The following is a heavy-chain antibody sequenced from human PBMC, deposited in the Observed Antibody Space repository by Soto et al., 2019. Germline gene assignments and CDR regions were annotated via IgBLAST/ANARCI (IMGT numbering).Heavy chain of an antibody. J-gene: IGHJ4*02. CDR1: GGSISSYY. CDR2: IYYSGST. D-gene: IGHD3-10*01. V-gene: IGHV4-59*01. Sequence: SETLSLTCTVPGGSISSYYWSWIRQPPGKGLEWIGYIYYSGSTNYNPSLKSRVTISVDTSKNQFSLKLSSVTAADTAVYYCARANSYYGSGSYFDYWGQGTLVTVSS. CDR3: ARANSYYGSGSYFDY.